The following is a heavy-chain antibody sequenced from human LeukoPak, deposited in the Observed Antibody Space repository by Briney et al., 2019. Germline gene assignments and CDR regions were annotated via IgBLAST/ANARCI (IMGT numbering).Heavy chain of an antibody. V-gene: IGHV1-2*02. Sequence: AASVKVSCKASGYTFSGYRLHWVRQAHGQGLEWMGWVNPNSGDTNYHQNFQGRVTMTRGTSISAVYMELNRLTSDDTAVYYCARENWYSDYWGQGTLVTVSS. J-gene: IGHJ4*02. CDR3: ARENWYSDY. CDR2: VNPNSGDT. CDR1: GYTFSGYR. D-gene: IGHD1-1*01.